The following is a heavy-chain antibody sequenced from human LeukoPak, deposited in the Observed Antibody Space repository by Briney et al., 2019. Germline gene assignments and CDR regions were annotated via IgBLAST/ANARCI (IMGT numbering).Heavy chain of an antibody. CDR2: ISSSSSTI. CDR3: ASLTPSI. CDR1: GFTFSSYS. Sequence: GGSLRLSCAASGFTFSSYSMNWVRQAPGKGLEWVSYISSSSSTIYYADSVKGRFTISRDSAKTSLYLQMNSLTVEDTAVYYCASLTPSIWGQGTLVTVSS. J-gene: IGHJ4*02. V-gene: IGHV3-48*04.